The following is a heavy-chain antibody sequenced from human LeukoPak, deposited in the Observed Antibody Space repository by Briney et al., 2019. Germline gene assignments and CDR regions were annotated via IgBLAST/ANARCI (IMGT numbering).Heavy chain of an antibody. D-gene: IGHD3-22*01. CDR3: ARSPSYDSSGYYGD. CDR2: IYYSGST. CDR1: GGSISSGGYY. Sequence: SETLSLTCTVSGGSISSGGYYWSWIRQHPGKGLEWVGYIYYSGSTYYNPSLKSRVTISVDTSKNQFSLKLSSVTAADTAVYYCARSPSYDSSGYYGDWGQGTMVTVSS. J-gene: IGHJ3*01. V-gene: IGHV4-31*03.